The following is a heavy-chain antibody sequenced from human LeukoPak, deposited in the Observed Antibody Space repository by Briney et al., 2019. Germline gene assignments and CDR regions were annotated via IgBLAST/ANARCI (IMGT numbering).Heavy chain of an antibody. D-gene: IGHD2-2*01. CDR3: ARDKEGYCSSTSCSRGDNWFDP. CDR2: ISAYNGNT. Sequence: GASVKVSCEASGYTFTSYGISWVRQAPGQRLEWMGWISAYNGNTNYAQKLQGRVTMTTDTSTSTAYMELRSLRSDDTAVYYCARDKEGYCSSTSCSRGDNWFDPWGQGTLVTVSS. V-gene: IGHV1-18*01. CDR1: GYTFTSYG. J-gene: IGHJ5*02.